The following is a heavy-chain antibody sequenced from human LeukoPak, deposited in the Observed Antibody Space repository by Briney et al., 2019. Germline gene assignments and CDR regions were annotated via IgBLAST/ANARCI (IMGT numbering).Heavy chain of an antibody. CDR1: GGSISRGAHY. CDR3: ARERAAAVDH. J-gene: IGHJ4*02. Sequence: SETLSLTCTVSGGSISRGAHYWYWIRQHSGEGLEWIGYIYYSGSTYYNPSLKSRVTISVDTSKNQFSLRLTSVTAADTAVYYCARERAAAVDHWGQGTLVTVSS. CDR2: IYYSGST. D-gene: IGHD6-13*01. V-gene: IGHV4-31*03.